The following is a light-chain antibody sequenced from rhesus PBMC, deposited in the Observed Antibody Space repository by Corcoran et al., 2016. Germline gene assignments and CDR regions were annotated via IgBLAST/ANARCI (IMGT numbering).Light chain of an antibody. J-gene: IGKJ3*01. V-gene: IGKV1-74*01. CDR3: QHSYDTPFT. Sequence: DIQMTQSPSSLSASVGDRVTITCRASENVNNYLHWYQQKPGKAPKLLIYAASTLQSGVPSRFSGSGSGKNYTFTISSLQPEDVATYYCQHSYDTPFTFGPGTKLDIK. CDR1: ENVNNY. CDR2: AAS.